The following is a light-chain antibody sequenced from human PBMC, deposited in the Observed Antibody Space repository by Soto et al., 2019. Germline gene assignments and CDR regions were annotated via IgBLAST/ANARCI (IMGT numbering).Light chain of an antibody. CDR3: QQYNSFSLT. CDR2: DAS. J-gene: IGKJ1*01. V-gene: IGKV1-5*01. CDR1: QSIGGW. Sequence: DVQMTQSPSTLSASVGDRVTISCRASQSIGGWLAWYQQKPGKAPRLLIYDASSLQGGVPSRFSGTGSATEFTLTISSLQPDDFATYYCQQYNSFSLTFGQGTQVEIK.